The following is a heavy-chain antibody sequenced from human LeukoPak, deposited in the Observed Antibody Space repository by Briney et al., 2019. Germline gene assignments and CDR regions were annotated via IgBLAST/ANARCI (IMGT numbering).Heavy chain of an antibody. D-gene: IGHD2-2*01. J-gene: IGHJ5*02. V-gene: IGHV4-59*08. Sequence: PSEALSLTCTVSGGSISSFYWNWIRQPPGKGLEWIGYIYNTENTNYNPSLKSRVTISVDTSKNQFSLKVKSVTASDTAVYYCASSKPDLDTWGQGTLVTVSS. CDR3: ASSKPDLDT. CDR2: IYNTENT. CDR1: GGSISSFY.